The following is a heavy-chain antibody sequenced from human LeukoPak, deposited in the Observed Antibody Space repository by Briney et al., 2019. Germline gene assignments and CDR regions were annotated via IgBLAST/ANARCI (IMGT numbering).Heavy chain of an antibody. J-gene: IGHJ4*02. CDR3: ARVADYGSGSHLFDH. CDR2: ISAHNQNT. CDR1: VYTLLNYD. D-gene: IGHD3-10*01. Sequence: ASVKVSCKASVYTLLNYDFTWVRQAPGQGLEWMGWISAHNQNTKYAQRFQGRVTMTADTSTTTAYMELRSLRSDDTAVYYCARVADYGSGSHLFDHWGQGTLVAVSS. V-gene: IGHV1-18*01.